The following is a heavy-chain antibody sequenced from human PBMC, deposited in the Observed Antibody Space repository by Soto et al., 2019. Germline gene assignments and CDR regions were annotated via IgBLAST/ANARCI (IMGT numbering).Heavy chain of an antibody. CDR2: IRRKAYGGTT. V-gene: IGHV3-49*03. CDR3: TRDAYCGGDCQHPYYFDY. J-gene: IGHJ4*02. D-gene: IGHD2-21*02. CDR1: GFTFGDYA. Sequence: GGSLRLSCTASGFTFGDYAMSWFRQAPGKGLEWVGFIRRKAYGGTTEYAASVKGRFTISRDDSKSIAHLQMNSLKTEDTAVYYCTRDAYCGGDCQHPYYFDYWGQGTLVTVSS.